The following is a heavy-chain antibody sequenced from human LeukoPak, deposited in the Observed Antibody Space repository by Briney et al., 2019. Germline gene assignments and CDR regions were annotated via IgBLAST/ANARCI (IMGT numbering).Heavy chain of an antibody. D-gene: IGHD3-22*01. J-gene: IGHJ4*02. CDR2: INHSGST. Sequence: PSETLSLTCAVYGGSFSGYYWSWIRQPPGKGLEWIGEINHSGSTNYNPSLKSRVTISVDTSKNQFSLKLSSVTAADTAVYYCARGGPINYYDSSGSYYWGQGTLVNVSS. CDR1: GGSFSGYY. CDR3: ARGGPINYYDSSGSYY. V-gene: IGHV4-34*01.